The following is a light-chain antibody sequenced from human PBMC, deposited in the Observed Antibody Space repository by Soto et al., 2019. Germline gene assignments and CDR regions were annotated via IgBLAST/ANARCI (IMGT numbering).Light chain of an antibody. CDR1: SSNIENNY. Sequence: QLVLTQSPSVSAAPGQTVSISCSGTSSNIENNYVSWYQVLPKTAPKLLIYDNLKRPSGIPDRFSGSKSGTSATLVITGLQTGDEADYYCGTWESSRNWVFGGGTKLTVL. J-gene: IGLJ3*02. CDR3: GTWESSRNWV. CDR2: DNL. V-gene: IGLV1-51*01.